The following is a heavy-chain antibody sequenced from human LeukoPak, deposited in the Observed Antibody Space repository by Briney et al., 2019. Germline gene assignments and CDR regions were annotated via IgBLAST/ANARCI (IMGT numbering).Heavy chain of an antibody. CDR1: GGTFSSYA. J-gene: IGHJ3*02. D-gene: IGHD3-22*01. Sequence: SVKVSCKASGGTFSSYAISWVRQAPGQGLEWMGGIIPIFGTANYAQKFQGRVTITTDESTSTAYMELSSLRSEDTAVYYCARMYYYDSSGYLDYDAFDIGGQGKMVTVFS. CDR3: ARMYYYDSSGYLDYDAFDI. CDR2: IIPIFGTA. V-gene: IGHV1-69*05.